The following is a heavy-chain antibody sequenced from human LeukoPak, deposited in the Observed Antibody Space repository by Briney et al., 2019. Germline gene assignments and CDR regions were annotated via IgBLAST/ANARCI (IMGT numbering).Heavy chain of an antibody. V-gene: IGHV4-39*01. CDR2: MYYSGST. CDR3: ARLIDGYNNHSPFVY. CDR1: RGSISSSTYY. J-gene: IGHJ4*02. Sequence: SETLSLTCTVSRGSISSSTYYWGWIRQPPGKGLEWIGSMYYSGSTYYNSSLKSRVTMFVDTSKNQFSLKLISVTAADTAVYYCARLIDGYNNHSPFVYWGQGTLVTVSS. D-gene: IGHD5-24*01.